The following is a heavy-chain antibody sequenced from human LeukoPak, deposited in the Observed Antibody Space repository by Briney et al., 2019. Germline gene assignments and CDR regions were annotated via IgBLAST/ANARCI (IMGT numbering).Heavy chain of an antibody. CDR2: INSDGSST. V-gene: IGHV3-74*01. D-gene: IGHD3-10*01. Sequence: GGSLRLSCAASGFTFSRYWMHWVRQAPGKGLVWVSRINSDGSSTSYADSVKGRFTISRDNAKNTLYLQMNSLRAEDTAVYYCARDLRMYYYGSGSYDLDYWGQGTLVTVSS. J-gene: IGHJ4*02. CDR1: GFTFSRYW. CDR3: ARDLRMYYYGSGSYDLDY.